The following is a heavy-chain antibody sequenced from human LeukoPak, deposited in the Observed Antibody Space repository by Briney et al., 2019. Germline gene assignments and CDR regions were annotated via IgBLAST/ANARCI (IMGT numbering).Heavy chain of an antibody. CDR3: ARVVRGVVTSNWFDP. Sequence: PSETLSLTCTVSGDSPNTYYWTWIRHTPGKELEWIGFVASSGTSNYNPSLKSRVSISIDTSKNQFSLALTSVTPADTAVYYCARVVRGVVTSNWFDPWGQGTLVSVSS. CDR1: GDSPNTYY. CDR2: VASSGTS. V-gene: IGHV4-59*01. J-gene: IGHJ5*02. D-gene: IGHD2-21*02.